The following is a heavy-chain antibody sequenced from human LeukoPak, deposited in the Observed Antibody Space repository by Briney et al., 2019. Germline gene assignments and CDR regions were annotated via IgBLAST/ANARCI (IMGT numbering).Heavy chain of an antibody. D-gene: IGHD5/OR15-5a*01. Sequence: SETLSLTCTVSGGSISSGTYYWYWIRQPAGKGLEWIGRIYTSGITNYNPSLKSRVTISVDTSKNQFSLKLTSVTASDTAVYYCATLVSTRYYFDYWGQGTLVTVSS. CDR1: GGSISSGTYY. J-gene: IGHJ4*02. CDR3: ATLVSTRYYFDY. V-gene: IGHV4-61*02. CDR2: IYTSGIT.